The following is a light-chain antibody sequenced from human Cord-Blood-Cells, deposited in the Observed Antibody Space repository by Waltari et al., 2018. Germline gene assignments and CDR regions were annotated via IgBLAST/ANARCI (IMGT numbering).Light chain of an antibody. CDR2: AAS. J-gene: IGKJ1*01. Sequence: DIQMTQSPPSLSASVGDRVPITCRASQSISSYLNWYQQKPGKAPKLLIYAASSLQSGVPSRFSGSGSGTDFTLTISSLQPEDFATYYCQQSYSTLRTFGQGTKVEIK. CDR3: QQSYSTLRT. CDR1: QSISSY. V-gene: IGKV1-39*01.